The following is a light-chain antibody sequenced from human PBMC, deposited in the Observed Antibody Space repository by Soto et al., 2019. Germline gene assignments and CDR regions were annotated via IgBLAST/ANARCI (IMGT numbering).Light chain of an antibody. Sequence: EIVLTQSPATLSVSPGERATLSCSASQSVGSLLAWYQQKPGQAPRLLIYRASSRATGISGSFSGSGSGTEFTLTITSLQSEDFAVYYCQQYNKWPITFGQGTRLEIK. CDR2: RAS. CDR1: QSVGSL. J-gene: IGKJ5*01. CDR3: QQYNKWPIT. V-gene: IGKV3-15*01.